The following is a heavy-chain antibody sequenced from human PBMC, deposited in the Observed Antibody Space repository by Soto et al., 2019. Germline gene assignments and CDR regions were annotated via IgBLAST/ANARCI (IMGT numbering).Heavy chain of an antibody. J-gene: IGHJ6*02. Sequence: ASVKVSCKVSGYTFTGYYMHWVRQAPGQGLEWMGWINPNSGGTNYAQKFQGWVTMTRDTSISTAYMELSRLRSDDTAVYYCARGGIDAWYYYGMDVWGQGTTVTVSS. D-gene: IGHD6-13*01. CDR1: GYTFTGYY. V-gene: IGHV1-2*04. CDR3: ARGGIDAWYYYGMDV. CDR2: INPNSGGT.